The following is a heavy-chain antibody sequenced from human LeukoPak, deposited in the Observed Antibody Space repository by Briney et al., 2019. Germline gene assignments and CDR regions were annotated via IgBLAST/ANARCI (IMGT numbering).Heavy chain of an antibody. D-gene: IGHD2-15*01. CDR2: INPNSGDT. V-gene: IGHV1-2*02. CDR3: ARGRCSGVSCYLVDY. J-gene: IGHJ4*02. CDR1: GYTFTDYY. Sequence: GASVKVSCKASGYTFTDYYMHWVRQSPGQGLEWMGWINPNSGDTNYAEKFQGRVTMTRDTSISTAYMELRRLTSDDTAVYYCARGRCSGVSCYLVDYWGQGTLVTVSS.